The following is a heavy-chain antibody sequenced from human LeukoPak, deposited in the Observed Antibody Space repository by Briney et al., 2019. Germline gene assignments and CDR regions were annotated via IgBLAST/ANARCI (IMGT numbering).Heavy chain of an antibody. V-gene: IGHV3-23*01. CDR3: AKTPYGGTVGYFDY. D-gene: IGHD4/OR15-4a*01. J-gene: IGHJ4*02. CDR2: ISGSGGST. CDR1: GFTFSSYA. Sequence: PGGSLRLSCAASGFTFSSYAMSWVHQAPGKGLEWVSAISGSGGSTYYADSVKGRFTISRDNSKNTLYLQMNSLRAEDTAVYYCAKTPYGGTVGYFDYWGQGTLVTVSS.